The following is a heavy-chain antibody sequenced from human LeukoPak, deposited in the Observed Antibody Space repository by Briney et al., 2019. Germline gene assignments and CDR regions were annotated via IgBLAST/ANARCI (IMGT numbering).Heavy chain of an antibody. CDR3: ARGLRDEERYYKYYYMDV. Sequence: SETLSLTCTISGGSISGYFGTWIRQASGKGLEWIGYIHTIETKYNPSLQSRVSMSIDTSKNQFSLNLRSVTAADTAVYYCARGLRDEERYYKYYYMDVWGKGTTVAVSS. D-gene: IGHD3-22*01. J-gene: IGHJ6*03. V-gene: IGHV4-4*09. CDR1: GGSISGYF. CDR2: IHTIET.